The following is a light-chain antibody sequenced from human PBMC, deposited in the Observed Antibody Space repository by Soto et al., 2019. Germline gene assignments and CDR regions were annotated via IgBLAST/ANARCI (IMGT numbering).Light chain of an antibody. J-gene: IGLJ1*01. CDR1: SGDGGGYNY. Sequence: QSVLTQPGSVSWSPGLSITMSCTGTSGDGGGYNYVSLYQQHPGKAAKLMIYDVSKRPSGVPDRFSGSKSGNTASLTISGLQAEDEADYYCCSYAGSYTLFGTGSKVTVL. CDR2: DVS. V-gene: IGLV2-11*01. CDR3: CSYAGSYTL.